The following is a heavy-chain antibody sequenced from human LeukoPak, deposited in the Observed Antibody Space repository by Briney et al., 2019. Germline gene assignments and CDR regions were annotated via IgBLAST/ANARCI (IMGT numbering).Heavy chain of an antibody. Sequence: PGGSLRLSCAASGFTFCSYGMHWVPQAPVKGLEWVAGICYDGSNKYYADSVKGRFTISRDNSKNTLYLQMNSLRAEDTAVYYCARDRGDGSGSYFGGGFDPWGEGTLVTVSS. J-gene: IGHJ5*02. V-gene: IGHV3-33*01. D-gene: IGHD3-10*01. CDR2: ICYDGSNK. CDR3: ARDRGDGSGSYFGGGFDP. CDR1: GFTFCSYG.